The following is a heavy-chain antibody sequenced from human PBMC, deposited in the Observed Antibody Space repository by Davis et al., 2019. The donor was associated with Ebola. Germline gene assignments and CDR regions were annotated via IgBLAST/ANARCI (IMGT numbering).Heavy chain of an antibody. D-gene: IGHD6-13*01. V-gene: IGHV3-48*01. CDR2: ISGSSSTI. CDR3: AREGVYSNYFDY. CDR1: GFTFSTYS. Sequence: GESLKIPCAASGFTFSTYSMNWVRQAPGEGLEWVSYISGSSSTIYYADSVKGRFTISRDNAKNSLYLQMSSLRVEDTAVYYCAREGVYSNYFDYWGQGTLVTVSS. J-gene: IGHJ4*02.